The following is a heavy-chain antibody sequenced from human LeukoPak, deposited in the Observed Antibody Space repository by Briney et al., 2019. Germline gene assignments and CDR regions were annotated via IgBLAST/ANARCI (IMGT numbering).Heavy chain of an antibody. V-gene: IGHV4-61*02. D-gene: IGHD6-13*01. CDR2: IYSSGST. CDR1: GGSISRDSDY. CDR3: ARSSIIAAAGFDY. J-gene: IGHJ4*02. Sequence: PSQTLSFTRTVSGGSISRDSDYWSWIRQPAGKGLEWIGRIYSSGSTNYNTSLKSRVTISVDRSQNQFSLRLSSVTAADTAVYYCARSSIIAAAGFDYWGQGTLVTVSS.